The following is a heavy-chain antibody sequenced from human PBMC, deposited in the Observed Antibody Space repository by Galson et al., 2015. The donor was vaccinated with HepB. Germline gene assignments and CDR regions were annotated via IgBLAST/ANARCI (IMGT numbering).Heavy chain of an antibody. CDR3: AKHLGTSEYYLLGKDY. J-gene: IGHJ4*02. D-gene: IGHD3-22*01. CDR1: GFTFSSYA. Sequence: SLRLSCAASGFTFSSYAMSWVRQAPGKGLEWVSGLSGSGGRTYYADSVKGRFTISRDNSKNTLYLQMNSLRADDTALYYCAKHLGTSEYYLLGKDYWGQGTLVTVSS. V-gene: IGHV3-23*01. CDR2: LSGSGGRT.